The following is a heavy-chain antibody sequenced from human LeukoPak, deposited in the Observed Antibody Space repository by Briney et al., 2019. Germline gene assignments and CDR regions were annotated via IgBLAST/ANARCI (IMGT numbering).Heavy chain of an antibody. CDR2: INPNSGGT. CDR3: ARAVDIVSPFDY. D-gene: IGHD5/OR15-5a*01. Sequence: GAAVTVSCKASGYTFTGYYMHWVRQAPGQGVEWRGWINPNSGGTNYAKKFQGRVTMTRDTSIITAYMELSSLRSDDSAVYYCARAVDIVSPFDYWGQGTLVTVSS. J-gene: IGHJ4*02. V-gene: IGHV1-2*02. CDR1: GYTFTGYY.